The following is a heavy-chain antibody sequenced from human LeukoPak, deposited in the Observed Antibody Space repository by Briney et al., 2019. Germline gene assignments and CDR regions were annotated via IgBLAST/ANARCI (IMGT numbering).Heavy chain of an antibody. D-gene: IGHD6-19*01. V-gene: IGHV3-23*01. CDR2: ISGNSHTT. CDR1: GFTFSTYT. Sequence: GGSLRLSCTASGFTFSTYTMTWVRQAPGKGLEWVSAISGNSHTTYYSDSVKGRFTISRDNSKNAFYLQMTRLRAEDTAVYYCAKDNGGGWAWVGTFDYWGQGILVTVSS. CDR3: AKDNGGGWAWVGTFDY. J-gene: IGHJ4*02.